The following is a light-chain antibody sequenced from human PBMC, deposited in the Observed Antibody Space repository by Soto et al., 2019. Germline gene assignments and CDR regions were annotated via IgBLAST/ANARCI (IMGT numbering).Light chain of an antibody. Sequence: EIVFTESPTALSVSPGDTAPHSWRASQSVSSSLAWYQQKPGQAPRLLIYDASTRAADIPARFSGSGSGTEFTVTISSLQSEDFAVYYCQQYNRWPRTFGQGTKVDIK. CDR1: QSVSSS. J-gene: IGKJ1*01. V-gene: IGKV3-15*01. CDR2: DAS. CDR3: QQYNRWPRT.